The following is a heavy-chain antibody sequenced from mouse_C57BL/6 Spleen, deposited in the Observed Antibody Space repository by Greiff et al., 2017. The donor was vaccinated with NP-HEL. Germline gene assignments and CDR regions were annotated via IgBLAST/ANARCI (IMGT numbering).Heavy chain of an antibody. Sequence: GGGLVQPKGSLKLSCAASGFSFNTYAMNWVRQAPGKGLEWVARIRSKSNNYATYYADSVKDRFTIPRDDSESMLYLQMNNLKTEDTAMYYCVRQYYYGSSYDYAMDYWGQGTSVTVSS. CDR2: IRSKSNNYAT. D-gene: IGHD1-1*01. J-gene: IGHJ4*01. CDR3: VRQYYYGSSYDYAMDY. CDR1: GFSFNTYA. V-gene: IGHV10-1*01.